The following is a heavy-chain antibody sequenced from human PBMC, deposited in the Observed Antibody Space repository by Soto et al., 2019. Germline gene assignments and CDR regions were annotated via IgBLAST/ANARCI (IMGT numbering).Heavy chain of an antibody. CDR2: LNTYNGMT. V-gene: IGHV1-18*01. D-gene: IGHD5-12*01. J-gene: IGHJ4*02. Sequence: QVQLVQSGGEVKKPGASVTVSCKASGYTFINYHITWVRQAPGQGLEWMAWLNTYNGMTDYAQRFPGRVTMTRDTSKSTAYMELRNLGSDDPAVYFCAKSPRGEMATDWGQGTLVTVSS. CDR1: GYTFINYH. CDR3: AKSPRGEMATD.